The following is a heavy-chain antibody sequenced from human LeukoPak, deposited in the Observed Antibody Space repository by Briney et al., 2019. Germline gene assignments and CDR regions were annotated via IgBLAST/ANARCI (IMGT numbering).Heavy chain of an antibody. D-gene: IGHD2-21*02. V-gene: IGHV3-20*04. CDR2: INWNGGST. CDR1: GFTFDDYG. CDR3: ARDESRGNLVTAPDY. J-gene: IGHJ4*02. Sequence: PGGSLRLSCAASGFTFDDYGMSWVRQAPGKGLEWVSGINWNGGSTGYADSVKGRFTISRDNAKNSLYLQMNSLRVEDTAVYYCARDESRGNLVTAPDYWGQGTLVTVSS.